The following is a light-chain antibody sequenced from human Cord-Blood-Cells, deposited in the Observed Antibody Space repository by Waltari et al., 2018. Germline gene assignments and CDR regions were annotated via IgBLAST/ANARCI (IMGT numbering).Light chain of an antibody. J-gene: IGLJ2*01. CDR1: SSNIGAGDD. CDR3: QSYDSSLSGSV. CDR2: GHR. V-gene: IGLV1-40*01. Sequence: QSVLTQPPSVSGAPGQRVTISCTGSSSNIGAGDDVHWDQQLPGTAPKLLIYGHRMRPSGVPDRFSGSKSGTSASLAITWLQAEDEADYYCQSYDSSLSGSVFGGGTKLTVL.